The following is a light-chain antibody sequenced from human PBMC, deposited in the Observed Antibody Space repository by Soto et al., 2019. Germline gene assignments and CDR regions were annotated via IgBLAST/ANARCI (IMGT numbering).Light chain of an antibody. V-gene: IGKV4-1*01. CDR2: WAS. Sequence: DIVMTQSPDSLAVSLGERATINCKSSQSVLYSSNNKNYLAWYQQKPGQPPKLLIYWASTRESGVPDRFSGSGSGTDFTLTISSLQAEDVAVDYCQQYYSTAWTFGQGTKVEIK. CDR3: QQYYSTAWT. J-gene: IGKJ1*01. CDR1: QSVLYSSNNKNY.